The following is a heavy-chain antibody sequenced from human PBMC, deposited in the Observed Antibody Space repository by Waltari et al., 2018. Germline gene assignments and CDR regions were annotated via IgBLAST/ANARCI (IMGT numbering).Heavy chain of an antibody. CDR1: GFTFSSYS. CDR3: ARRLGATFDY. J-gene: IGHJ4*02. Sequence: EVQLVESGGGLVKPGGSLRLSCAASGFTFSSYSMNWVRQAPGKGLEWVSSISSSSSYIYYADSVKCRFTISRDNAKNSLYLQMNSRRAEDTAVYYCARRLGATFDYWGQGTLVTVSS. D-gene: IGHD1-26*01. CDR2: ISSSSSYI. V-gene: IGHV3-21*01.